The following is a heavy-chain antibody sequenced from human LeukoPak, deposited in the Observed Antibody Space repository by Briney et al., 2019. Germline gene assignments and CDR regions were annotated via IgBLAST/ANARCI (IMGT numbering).Heavy chain of an antibody. D-gene: IGHD2/OR15-2a*01. CDR3: ARRYLPSIGDYMDV. V-gene: IGHV4-30-2*01. CDR1: GDSISSGNYY. J-gene: IGHJ6*03. Sequence: SETLSLTCTVSGDSISSGNYYWSWIRQPPGKGLEWIGYVYHSGSTNYNSSLKSRVTISVDTSKNQFSLKLSSVTAADTAVYYCARRYLPSIGDYMDVWGKGTTVTVSS. CDR2: VYHSGST.